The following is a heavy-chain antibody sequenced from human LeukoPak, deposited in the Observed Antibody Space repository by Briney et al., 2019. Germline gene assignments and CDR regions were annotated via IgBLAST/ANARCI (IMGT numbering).Heavy chain of an antibody. D-gene: IGHD6-6*01. CDR3: ARDGYTTSSVFRD. J-gene: IGHJ4*02. V-gene: IGHV3-7*01. CDR2: IKQDGSEK. CDR1: GYTFSNHW. Sequence: PGGSLRLSCAASGYTFSNHWMSWVRQAPGKGVEWVANIKQDGSEKNYADSVRGRFTISRDNAKNSLCLQMNSLRAEDTAVYYCARDGYTTSSVFRDWGQGTLVTVSS.